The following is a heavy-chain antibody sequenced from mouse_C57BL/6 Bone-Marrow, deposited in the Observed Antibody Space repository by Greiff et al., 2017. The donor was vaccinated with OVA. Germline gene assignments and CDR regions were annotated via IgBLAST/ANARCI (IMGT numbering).Heavy chain of an antibody. CDR3: RREERRYCYAMDY. CDR2: INPNNGGT. V-gene: IGHV1-26*01. J-gene: IGHJ4*01. Sequence: EVQLQQSGPELVKPGASVKISCKASGYTFTDYYMNWVKQSHGKSLEWIGDINPNNGGTSYNQKFKGKATLTVDKSSSTAYMELRSLTTEDSAVYYCRREERRYCYAMDYWGQGTSVTVSS. D-gene: IGHD2-14*01. CDR1: GYTFTDYY.